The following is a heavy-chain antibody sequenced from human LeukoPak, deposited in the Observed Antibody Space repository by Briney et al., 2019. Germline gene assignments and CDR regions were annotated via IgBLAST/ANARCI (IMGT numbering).Heavy chain of an antibody. V-gene: IGHV3-7*01. J-gene: IGHJ6*03. CDR2: IKQDGSEK. Sequence: PGGSLRLSCAASGFTFSSYWMSWVRQAPGKGLEWVANIKQDGSEKYYVDSVKGRFTISRDNAKNSLYLQMNSLRAEDTAVYYCARDSLSSGWQAYYYYYYMDVWGKGTTVTISS. D-gene: IGHD6-19*01. CDR1: GFTFSSYW. CDR3: ARDSLSSGWQAYYYYYYMDV.